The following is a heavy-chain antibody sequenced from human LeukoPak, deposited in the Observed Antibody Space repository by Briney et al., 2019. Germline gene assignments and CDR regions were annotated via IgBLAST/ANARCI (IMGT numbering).Heavy chain of an antibody. D-gene: IGHD4-17*01. CDR1: GYTFTGYY. Sequence: GASVKVSCKASGYTFTGYYMHWVRQAPGQGLEWMGWINPNSGGTNYAQKFQGWVTVTRDTSTSTAYMELSRLRSDDTAVYYCARGTDYGDYGGTWFYYYYMDVWGEGTTVTVSS. CDR3: ARGTDYGDYGGTWFYYYYMDV. J-gene: IGHJ6*03. V-gene: IGHV1-2*04. CDR2: INPNSGGT.